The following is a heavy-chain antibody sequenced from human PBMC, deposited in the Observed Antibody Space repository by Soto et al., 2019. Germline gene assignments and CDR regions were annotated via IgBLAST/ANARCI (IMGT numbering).Heavy chain of an antibody. D-gene: IGHD2-2*01. V-gene: IGHV3-23*04. CDR3: AKATPRRTVVVVPAAHDY. Sequence: EVQLVESGGGLVQPGGSLRLSCSASGFTFSSYAMSWVRQAPGKGLEWVSAISGSGGSTYYADSVKGRFTISRDNSKNTLYLQMNSLRAEDTAVYYCAKATPRRTVVVVPAAHDYWGQGTLVTVSS. CDR1: GFTFSSYA. CDR2: ISGSGGST. J-gene: IGHJ4*02.